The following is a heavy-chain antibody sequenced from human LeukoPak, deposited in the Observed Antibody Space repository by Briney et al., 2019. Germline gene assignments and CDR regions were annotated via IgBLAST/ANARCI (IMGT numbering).Heavy chain of an antibody. V-gene: IGHV1-2*02. CDR2: INPNTGDI. Sequence: ASVRVSCKTSGYTFTGYYIHWVRQAPGQGLEWLGWINPNTGDINYAQKFQGRVTTTRDTSISTAYMELSSLRSDDTAVYCCARDVSSVATAPPGHWGVDVWGQGTTVTVSS. D-gene: IGHD1-1*01. CDR3: ARDVSSVATAPPGHWGVDV. CDR1: GYTFTGYY. J-gene: IGHJ6*02.